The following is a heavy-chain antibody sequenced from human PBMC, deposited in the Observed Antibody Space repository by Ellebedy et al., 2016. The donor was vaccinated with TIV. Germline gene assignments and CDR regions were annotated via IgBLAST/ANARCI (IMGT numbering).Heavy chain of an antibody. Sequence: SQTLSLTCXISGDSVSRDSAAWNWIRQSPSRGLEWLGRTYYRSKWYNDYAESVKSRITINPDTSKNQFSLQLNSVIPEDTAVYYCAREARGRYFDWLFVLWGQGTLVTVSS. CDR3: AREARGRYFDWLFVL. CDR2: TYYRSKWYN. V-gene: IGHV6-1*01. CDR1: GDSVSRDSAA. J-gene: IGHJ4*02. D-gene: IGHD3-9*01.